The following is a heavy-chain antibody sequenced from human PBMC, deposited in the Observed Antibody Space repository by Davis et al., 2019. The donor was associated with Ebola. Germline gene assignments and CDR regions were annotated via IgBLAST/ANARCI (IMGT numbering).Heavy chain of an antibody. J-gene: IGHJ4*02. V-gene: IGHV4-39*01. CDR3: ARHSPSVTVTVVGNVDN. CDR1: GGSISSSSYY. D-gene: IGHD3-22*01. Sequence: MPGGSLRLSCTVSGGSISSSSYYWGWIRQPPGKGLEWIGSIYYSGSTYYNPSLKSRVTISVDTSKNHFSLKLTSVTAADTATYYCARHSPSVTVTVVGNVDNWGQGTLVTVSS. CDR2: IYYSGST.